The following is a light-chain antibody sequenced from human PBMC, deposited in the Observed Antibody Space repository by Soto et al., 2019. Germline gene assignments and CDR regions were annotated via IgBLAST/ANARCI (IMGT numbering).Light chain of an antibody. CDR3: QQYKDYSWT. V-gene: IGKV1-5*03. Sequence: IQMTQSPSTLSASVGDRVAITCRASQSIGIWLAWYQQKPGKAPRFLIYKASTLESGVPSRLSGSGSGTEFTLTISSLQPEDFVSYYCQQYKDYSWTFGQGTKVEIK. CDR1: QSIGIW. CDR2: KAS. J-gene: IGKJ1*01.